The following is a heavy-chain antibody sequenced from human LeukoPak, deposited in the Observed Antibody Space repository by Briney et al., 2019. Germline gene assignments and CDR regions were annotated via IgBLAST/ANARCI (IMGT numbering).Heavy chain of an antibody. J-gene: IGHJ4*02. CDR2: ISGYNGNT. V-gene: IGHV1-18*01. CDR3: ARDQFLLGYCSGAGGCRRAYYFEY. D-gene: IGHD2-15*01. CDR1: GYTFTSYG. Sequence: ASVTVSCKASGYTFTSYGISWVRQAPGQGLEWMGWISGYNGNTNYAQKLQGRVTMTTDTSTSTAYMELRSLRSDDTAVYYCARDQFLLGYCSGAGGCRRAYYFEYWGQGTLVTVSS.